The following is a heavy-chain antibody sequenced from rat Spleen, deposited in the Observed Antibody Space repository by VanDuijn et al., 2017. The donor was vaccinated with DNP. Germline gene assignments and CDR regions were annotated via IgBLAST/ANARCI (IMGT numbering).Heavy chain of an antibody. D-gene: IGHD1-11*01. CDR2: ISYDGSNT. J-gene: IGHJ3*01. CDR3: ARHGDGNYGFDWFAY. V-gene: IGHV5-17*01. CDR1: GFIFSDYA. Sequence: EVQLVESGGGLVQPGRSLKLSCAASGFIFSDYAMAWVRQVPKKGLEWVATISYDGSNTYYRDSVKGRFTISRDNAQSTLYLQMDSLRSEDTATYYCARHGDGNYGFDWFAYWGQGTLVTVSS.